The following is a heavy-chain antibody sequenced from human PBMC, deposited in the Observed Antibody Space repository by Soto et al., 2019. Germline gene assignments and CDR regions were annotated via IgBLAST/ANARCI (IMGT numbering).Heavy chain of an antibody. CDR1: GFTFSDYY. J-gene: IGHJ4*02. V-gene: IGHV3-11*05. CDR3: ARGGYYYDSSGYHSSKFDY. Sequence: GGSLRLSCAASGFTFSDYYMSWIRQAPGKGLEWVSYISSSSSYTNYADSVKGRFTISRDNAKNSLYLQMNSLRAEDTAVYNCARGGYYYDSSGYHSSKFDYWGQGTLVTVSS. D-gene: IGHD3-22*01. CDR2: ISSSSSYT.